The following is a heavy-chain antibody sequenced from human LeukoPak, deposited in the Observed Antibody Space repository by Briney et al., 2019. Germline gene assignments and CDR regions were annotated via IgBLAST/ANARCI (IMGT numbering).Heavy chain of an antibody. CDR3: ATYPGYCSGGSCYFDY. CDR1: GGTFCSYA. CDR2: IIPIFGIA. Sequence: SVRVSCKASGGTFCSYAISWVRQAPGQGVEWMGRIIPIFGIANYAQKFQGRVTITAGKSTRTAYMELSSLRSEDTAVYYCATYPGYCSGGSCYFDYWGQGTLVTVSS. J-gene: IGHJ4*02. D-gene: IGHD2-15*01. V-gene: IGHV1-69*04.